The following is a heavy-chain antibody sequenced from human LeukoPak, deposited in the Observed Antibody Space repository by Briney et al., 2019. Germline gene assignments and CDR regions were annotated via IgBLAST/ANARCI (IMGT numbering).Heavy chain of an antibody. CDR2: ISSSSSPI. J-gene: IGHJ4*02. Sequence: GGSLRLSCAASGFTFSSYSINWVRRAPGKGLEWLSYISSSSSPIDYADSVKGRFTISRDNAKNSLYLQMNSLRDEDTAVYYCARDNDYAFDYWGQGTLVTVSS. CDR3: ARDNDYAFDY. D-gene: IGHD4/OR15-4a*01. CDR1: GFTFSSYS. V-gene: IGHV3-48*02.